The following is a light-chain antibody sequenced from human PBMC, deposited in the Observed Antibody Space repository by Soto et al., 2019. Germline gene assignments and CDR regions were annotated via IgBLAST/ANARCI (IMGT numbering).Light chain of an antibody. CDR3: CSYAGSSV. Sequence: QSVLTQPASVSGSPGQSITISCTGTSSDVGSYNLVSWYQQHPGKAPKLMIYEGSKRPSGVSNRFSGSKSGNTASLTISGLHAEDEADYYCCSYAGSSVFGTGTKVTV. J-gene: IGLJ1*01. CDR2: EGS. CDR1: SSDVGSYNL. V-gene: IGLV2-23*01.